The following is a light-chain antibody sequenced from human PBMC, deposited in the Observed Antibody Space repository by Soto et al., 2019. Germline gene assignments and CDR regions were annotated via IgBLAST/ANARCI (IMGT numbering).Light chain of an antibody. Sequence: IQMTQSPSSMSASVVDRFTITFRASQGISSYLAWYQQKPGKAPKLLIYAASTLQSGVPSRFSGSGSGTDFTLTISCLQSEDFATYYCQQYYSYPLTFGGGTKVDIK. CDR3: QQYYSYPLT. CDR1: QGISSY. CDR2: AAS. V-gene: IGKV1-8*01. J-gene: IGKJ4*01.